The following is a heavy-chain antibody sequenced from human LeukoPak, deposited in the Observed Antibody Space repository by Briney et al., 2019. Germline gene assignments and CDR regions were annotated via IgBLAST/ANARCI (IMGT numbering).Heavy chain of an antibody. CDR1: GFTFGDYA. Sequence: GGSLRLSCTASGFTFGDYAMSWVRQAPGKGLEWVGFIRSKAYGGTTEYAASVKGRFTILRDDSKSIAYLQMNSLKTEDTAVYYCTRDPPGGYEYYYYGMDVWGQGTTVTVSS. D-gene: IGHD5-12*01. J-gene: IGHJ6*02. V-gene: IGHV3-49*04. CDR2: IRSKAYGGTT. CDR3: TRDPPGGYEYYYYGMDV.